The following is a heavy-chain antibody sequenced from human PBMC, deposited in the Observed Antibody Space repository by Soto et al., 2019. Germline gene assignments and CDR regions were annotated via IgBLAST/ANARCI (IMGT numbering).Heavy chain of an antibody. CDR2: IYSGGYT. Sequence: EVQLVESGGGLIQPGGSLRLSCAVSGFTVSNNYMSWVRQAPGKGLEGVSVIYSGGYTAYGDSVKGRFTISRDNSKNKIYLQRNAPRADYTGVFSCAAQRGGGGYWGQGTLVTVSS. CDR3: AAQRGGGGY. D-gene: IGHD6-25*01. CDR1: GFTVSNNY. V-gene: IGHV3-53*01. J-gene: IGHJ4*02.